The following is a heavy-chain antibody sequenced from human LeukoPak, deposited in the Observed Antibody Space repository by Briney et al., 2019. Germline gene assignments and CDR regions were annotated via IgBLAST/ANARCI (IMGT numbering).Heavy chain of an antibody. D-gene: IGHD5-24*01. CDR2: IYSSGST. CDR3: AREVSARDGSLGRPFDY. Sequence: SETLSLTCTVSGGSTTDYFWSWIRQPAGKGLEWIGRIYSSGSTNYNASLKSRVTMSADTSKNQFSLKLSSVTAADTAVYYCAREVSARDGSLGRPFDYWGQGTLVTVSS. V-gene: IGHV4-4*07. J-gene: IGHJ4*02. CDR1: GGSTTDYF.